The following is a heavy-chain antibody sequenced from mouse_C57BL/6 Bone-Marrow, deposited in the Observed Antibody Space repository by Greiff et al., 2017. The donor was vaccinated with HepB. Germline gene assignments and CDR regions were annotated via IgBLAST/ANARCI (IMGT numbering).Heavy chain of an antibody. J-gene: IGHJ1*03. Sequence: EVQLVESGGGLVKPGGSLKLSCAASGFTFSDYGMHWVRQAPEKGLEWVAYISSGRSTIYYADTVQGRFTISRDNAKNTLFLQMTSLRSEDTAMYYCASDYYGSSYWYFDVWGTGTTVTVSS. V-gene: IGHV5-17*01. CDR1: GFTFSDYG. CDR3: ASDYYGSSYWYFDV. CDR2: ISSGRSTI. D-gene: IGHD1-1*01.